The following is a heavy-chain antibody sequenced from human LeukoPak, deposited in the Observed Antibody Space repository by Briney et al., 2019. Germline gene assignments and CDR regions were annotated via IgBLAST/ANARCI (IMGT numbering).Heavy chain of an antibody. D-gene: IGHD6-6*01. Sequence: ASVKVSCKASGYTFTGYYMHWVRQAPGQGLEWMGWINPNSGGTNYARKFQGRVTMTRDMSISTAYMELSRLRSDDTAVYYCATRVEYSSSWSPYYMDVWGKGTTVTVSS. J-gene: IGHJ6*03. CDR1: GYTFTGYY. V-gene: IGHV1-2*02. CDR2: INPNSGGT. CDR3: ATRVEYSSSWSPYYMDV.